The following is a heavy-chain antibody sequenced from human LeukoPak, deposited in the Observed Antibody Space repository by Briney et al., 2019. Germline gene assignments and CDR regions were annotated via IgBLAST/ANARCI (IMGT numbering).Heavy chain of an antibody. CDR2: IIPIFGTA. CDR1: GGTFSSYA. CDR3: ARDVGGNSGWFDP. Sequence: SVKVSCKASGGTFSSYAISWVRQAPGQGLEWMGGIIPIFGTANYAQKFQGRVTITADESTSTAYMELSSLRSEDTAVYYCARDVGGNSGWFDPWGQGTLVTVSS. D-gene: IGHD4-23*01. V-gene: IGHV1-69*13. J-gene: IGHJ5*02.